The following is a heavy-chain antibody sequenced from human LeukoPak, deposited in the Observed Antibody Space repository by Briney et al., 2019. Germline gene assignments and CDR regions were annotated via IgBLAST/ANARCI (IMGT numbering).Heavy chain of an antibody. D-gene: IGHD6-6*01. J-gene: IGHJ4*02. Sequence: GGSLRLSCAASGFTFSNYWIHWVRQAPGKGLVWVSRINSDGSRTSYADSVKGRFTTSRDNAKNTVYLQMNSLSAEDTAVYYCARSTYTSTSSAYWGQGTLVTVSS. CDR3: ARSTYTSTSSAY. CDR2: INSDGSRT. V-gene: IGHV3-74*01. CDR1: GFTFSNYW.